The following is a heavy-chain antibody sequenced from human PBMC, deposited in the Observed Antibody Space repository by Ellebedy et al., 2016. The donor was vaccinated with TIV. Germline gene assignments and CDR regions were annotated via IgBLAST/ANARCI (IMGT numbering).Heavy chain of an antibody. V-gene: IGHV1-18*04. D-gene: IGHD1-1*01. Sequence: ASVKVSCKASGYTFTSYGISWVRQAPGQGLEWMGWINAGNGNTKYSQKFQGRVTITRDTSASTAYMELNSLTSEDTAMYYCAQRGPKYKYDYWGQGTPVTVSS. J-gene: IGHJ4*02. CDR3: AQRGPKYKYDY. CDR1: GYTFTSYG. CDR2: INAGNGNT.